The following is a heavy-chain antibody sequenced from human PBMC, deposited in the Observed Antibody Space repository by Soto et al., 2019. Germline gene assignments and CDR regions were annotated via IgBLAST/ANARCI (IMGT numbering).Heavy chain of an antibody. CDR3: ARNYGHAFDI. CDR1: GGPISSYY. Sequence: QVQLQESGPGLVKPSETLSLTCTVSGGPISSYYWSWIRQPPGKGLEWIGYIYYSGSTNYNPSLKSRVTISVDTSKNQFSLKLSSVTAADTAVYYCARNYGHAFDIWGQGTMVTVSS. J-gene: IGHJ3*02. D-gene: IGHD1-7*01. CDR2: IYYSGST. V-gene: IGHV4-59*01.